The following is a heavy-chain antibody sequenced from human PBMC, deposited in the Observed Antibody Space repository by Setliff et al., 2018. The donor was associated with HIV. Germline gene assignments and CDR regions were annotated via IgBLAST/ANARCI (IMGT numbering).Heavy chain of an antibody. CDR3: ARETYYYDNPQYYYYYMDV. V-gene: IGHV4-61*02. Sequence: PSETLSLTCTVSGGSISSGSYYWSWIRQPAGKGLEWIGRIYTSGSTNYNPSLKSRVTISVDTSKNQFSQKLRSVTAADTAVYYCARETYYYDNPQYYYYYMDVWGKGTTVTVSS. D-gene: IGHD3-22*01. CDR1: GGSISSGSYY. J-gene: IGHJ6*03. CDR2: IYTSGST.